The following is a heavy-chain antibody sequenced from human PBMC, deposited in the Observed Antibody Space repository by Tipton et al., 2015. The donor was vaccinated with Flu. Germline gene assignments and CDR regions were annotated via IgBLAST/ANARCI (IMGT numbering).Heavy chain of an antibody. CDR2: IYRSGNT. CDR3: ARRDYSNYVSVPKNWFDS. V-gene: IGHV4-38-2*01. CDR1: GDSIGSDYY. Sequence: LRLSCSVSGDSIGSDYYWGWIRQPPGQGLEWIGNIYRSGNTYYNPSLRGRITISLDRSKNQFSLKLRSVTAADTAVYYCARRDYSNYVSVPKNWFDSWGQGILVTASS. D-gene: IGHD4-11*01. J-gene: IGHJ5*01.